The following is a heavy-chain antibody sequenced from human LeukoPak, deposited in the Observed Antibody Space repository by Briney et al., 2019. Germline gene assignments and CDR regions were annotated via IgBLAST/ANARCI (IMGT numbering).Heavy chain of an antibody. J-gene: IGHJ4*02. V-gene: IGHV3-7*04. CDR2: IKQDGSEK. Sequence: PGGTLRLSCAASGFTFSDYWMSWVRQAPGKGLEWVANIKQDGSEKYYVDSVKGRFTISRDNAKNSLYLQMNSLRAEDTAVYYCARAGGNIFDYWGQGTLVTVSS. D-gene: IGHD2/OR15-2a*01. CDR1: GFTFSDYW. CDR3: ARAGGNIFDY.